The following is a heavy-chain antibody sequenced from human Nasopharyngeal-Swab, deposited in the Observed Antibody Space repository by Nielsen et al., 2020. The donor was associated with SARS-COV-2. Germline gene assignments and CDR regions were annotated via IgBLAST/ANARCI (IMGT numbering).Heavy chain of an antibody. V-gene: IGHV3-30*18. CDR2: VSYDGSNK. CDR1: GFSITSYG. CDR3: VKHQGSSSDQ. Sequence: GGSLRLSCAASGFSITSYGMQWVRQAPGKGLEWVAVVSYDGSNKHYADSVRGRFTISRDNAKNTLYLQMNSLRVEDTAVYYCVKHQGSSSDQWGQGTLVTVSS. J-gene: IGHJ4*02.